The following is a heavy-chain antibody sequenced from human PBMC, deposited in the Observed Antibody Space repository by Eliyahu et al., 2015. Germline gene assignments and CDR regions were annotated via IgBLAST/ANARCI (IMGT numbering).Heavy chain of an antibody. J-gene: IGHJ3*02. CDR3: ARRGGWLPRGAFDI. CDR1: GFTFSSYW. D-gene: IGHD5-24*01. V-gene: IGHV3-7*04. CDR2: IKQDGSEK. Sequence: EVQLVESGGGLVQPGGSLRLSCAASGFTFSSYWMSWVRQAPGKGLEWVANIKQDGSEKYYVDSVKGRFTISRDNAKNSLYLQMNSLRAEDTAVYYCARRGGWLPRGAFDIWGQGTMVTVSS.